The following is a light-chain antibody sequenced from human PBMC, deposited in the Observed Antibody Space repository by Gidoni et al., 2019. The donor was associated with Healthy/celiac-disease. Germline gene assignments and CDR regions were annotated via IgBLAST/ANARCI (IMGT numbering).Light chain of an antibody. CDR3: QQRSNWPPYT. CDR2: DAS. Sequence: DIVLTQSPAPLSLSPGERATLSCRASQSVSSYLAWYQQKPGQAPRLLIYDASNRATGIPARFSGSGSGTDFTLTISSLEPEDFAVYYCQQRSNWPPYTFGHGTKLEIK. CDR1: QSVSSY. J-gene: IGKJ2*01. V-gene: IGKV3-11*01.